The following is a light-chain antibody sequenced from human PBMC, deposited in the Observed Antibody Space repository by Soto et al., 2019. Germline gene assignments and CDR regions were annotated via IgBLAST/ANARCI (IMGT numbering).Light chain of an antibody. CDR1: QSVDSN. J-gene: IGKJ3*01. V-gene: IGKV3-15*01. CDR2: GAS. CDR3: QHYNNWPPLFT. Sequence: EIVMTQSPVTLSVSPGERATLSCRASQSVDSNLGWYQQKPGQAPRLLIYGASTRATGIPARFSGRGSGTEFTLTISSLQSEDFAVYYCQHYNNWPPLFTFGPGTKVDVK.